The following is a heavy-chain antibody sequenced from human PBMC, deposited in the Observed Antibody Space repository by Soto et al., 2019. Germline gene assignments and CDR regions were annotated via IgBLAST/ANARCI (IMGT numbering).Heavy chain of an antibody. Sequence: SVKVSCNASGGTFSSYAISWVRQAPGQGLEWMGGIIPIFGTANYAQKFQGRVTITADESTSTAYMELSSLRSEDTAVYYCARTPVTIFGVVTDPRDYYYGMDVWGQGTTVTVSS. D-gene: IGHD3-3*01. CDR3: ARTPVTIFGVVTDPRDYYYGMDV. J-gene: IGHJ6*02. CDR2: IIPIFGTA. V-gene: IGHV1-69*13. CDR1: GGTFSSYA.